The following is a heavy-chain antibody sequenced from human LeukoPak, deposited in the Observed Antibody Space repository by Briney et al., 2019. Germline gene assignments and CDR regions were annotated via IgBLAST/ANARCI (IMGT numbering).Heavy chain of an antibody. J-gene: IGHJ3*02. CDR2: IYYSGST. CDR1: GGSISSYY. CDR3: AREGGSGYYYDAFDI. Sequence: SETLSLTCTVSGGSISSYYWSWIRQPPGKGLEWIGYIYYSGSTNYNASLKSRVTISVDTSKNQFSLKLSSVTAADTAVYYCAREGGSGYYYDAFDIWGQGTMVTVSS. V-gene: IGHV4-59*01. D-gene: IGHD3-22*01.